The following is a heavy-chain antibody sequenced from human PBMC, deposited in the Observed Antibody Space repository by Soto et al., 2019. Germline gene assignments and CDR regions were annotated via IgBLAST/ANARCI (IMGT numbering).Heavy chain of an antibody. CDR1: GYTFTGYY. CDR3: ARAPYYYDSSGYSFDY. V-gene: IGHV1-69*13. CDR2: IIPIFGTA. J-gene: IGHJ4*02. D-gene: IGHD3-22*01. Sequence: SGKVSCKASGYTFTGYYMHWVRQAPGQGLEWMGWIIPIFGTANYAQKFQGRVTITADESTSTAYMELSSLRSEDTAVYYSARAPYYYDSSGYSFDYWAREPWSPSPQ.